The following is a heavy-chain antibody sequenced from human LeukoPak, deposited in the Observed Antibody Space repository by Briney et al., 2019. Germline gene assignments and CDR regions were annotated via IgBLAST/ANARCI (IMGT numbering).Heavy chain of an antibody. CDR3: ARLTYYYDRSGYYYY. Sequence: SETLYLTCTVSGGSISSSSYYWGWIRQPPGKGLEWIGSINYSGSTYYNPSLKSRDTISVDTSKNQFSLKLSSVTAADTAVYYCARLTYYYDRSGYYYYWGQGTLVTVSS. CDR2: INYSGST. J-gene: IGHJ4*02. D-gene: IGHD3-22*01. CDR1: GGSISSSSYY. V-gene: IGHV4-39*01.